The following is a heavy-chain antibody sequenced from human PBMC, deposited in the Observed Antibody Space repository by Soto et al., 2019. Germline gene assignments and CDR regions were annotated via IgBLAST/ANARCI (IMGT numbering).Heavy chain of an antibody. V-gene: IGHV4-59*01. Sequence: SETLSLTCTVSGGSISSYYWIWIRQPPGKGLEWIGYIFYSGDTNYSPSLKSRVTISVDTSKNQFSLKLSSVTTADTAVYYCARLSNYGSGWSTFDYWGRGTLVTVSS. J-gene: IGHJ4*02. D-gene: IGHD6-19*01. CDR3: ARLSNYGSGWSTFDY. CDR2: IFYSGDT. CDR1: GGSISSYY.